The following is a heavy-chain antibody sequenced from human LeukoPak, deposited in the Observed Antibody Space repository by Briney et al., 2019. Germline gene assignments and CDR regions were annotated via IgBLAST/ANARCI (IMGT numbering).Heavy chain of an antibody. V-gene: IGHV1-46*01. CDR1: AYTFTSYY. Sequence: ASVKVSCKTSAYTFTSYYMHWVRQAPGQGLEWMGIINPSGGTTNYAQKLQGRVTMTTDTSTSTAYMELRSLRSDDTAVYYCARELWDYYLSTFNAFDIWGQGTMVTVSS. D-gene: IGHD3-22*01. J-gene: IGHJ3*02. CDR2: INPSGGTT. CDR3: ARELWDYYLSTFNAFDI.